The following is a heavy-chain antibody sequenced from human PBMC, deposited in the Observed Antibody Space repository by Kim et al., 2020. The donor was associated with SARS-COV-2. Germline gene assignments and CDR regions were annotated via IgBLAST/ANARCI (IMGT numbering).Heavy chain of an antibody. D-gene: IGHD6-13*01. CDR1: GFTFSSYG. CDR3: ARDGAQYRSSCPFDY. J-gene: IGHJ4*02. V-gene: IGHV3-33*01. CDR2: IWYDGSNK. Sequence: GGSLRLSCAASGFTFSSYGMHWARQAPGKGLEWVAVIWYDGSNKYYADSVKGRFTISRDNSKNTLYLQMNSLRAEDTAVYYCARDGAQYRSSCPFDYWGQGTLVTVSS.